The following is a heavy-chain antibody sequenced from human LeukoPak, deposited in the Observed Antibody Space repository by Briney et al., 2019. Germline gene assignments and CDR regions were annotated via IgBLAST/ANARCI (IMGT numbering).Heavy chain of an antibody. CDR2: IYYSGST. CDR3: ARVRRDIVATIPSYFDY. V-gene: IGHV4-59*01. D-gene: IGHD5-12*01. J-gene: IGHJ4*02. CDR1: GGSISSYY. Sequence: SETLSLTCTVSGGSISSYYWSWIRPPPGKGREWIGYIYYSGSTNYNPSLKSRITISVDTAKHQFSLKLSSVPDADTGVYYCARVRRDIVATIPSYFDYWGQGTLVTVSS.